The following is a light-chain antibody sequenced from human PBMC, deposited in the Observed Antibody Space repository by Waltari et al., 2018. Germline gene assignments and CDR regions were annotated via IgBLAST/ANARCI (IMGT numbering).Light chain of an antibody. Sequence: QSALTQPASVSGSPGQSITISCTGTSSAIGATKYVSWYQQYPDKAPKLIIYEVSNRPSGVSNRFSGSKSGNTASLSISGLQAEDESDYYCSSFTSTNTLLFGGGTKLTVL. V-gene: IGLV2-14*01. CDR2: EVS. J-gene: IGLJ3*02. CDR1: SSAIGATKY. CDR3: SSFTSTNTLL.